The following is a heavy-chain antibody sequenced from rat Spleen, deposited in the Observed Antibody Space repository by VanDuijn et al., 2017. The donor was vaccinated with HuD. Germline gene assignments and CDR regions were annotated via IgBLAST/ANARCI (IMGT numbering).Heavy chain of an antibody. CDR2: ISYSGST. J-gene: IGHJ2*01. CDR1: GYSITSNY. D-gene: IGHD1-12*02. CDR3: ARHHYDGTYHHRYFDY. V-gene: IGHV3-1*01. Sequence: EVQLQESGPGLVKPSQSLSLTCSVTGYSITSNYWGWIRKFPGNKMEWIGHISYSGSTTYNPSLKSRISITRDTSRNQFFLQLNSATTEDTATYFCARHHYDGTYHHRYFDYWGQGVMVAVSS.